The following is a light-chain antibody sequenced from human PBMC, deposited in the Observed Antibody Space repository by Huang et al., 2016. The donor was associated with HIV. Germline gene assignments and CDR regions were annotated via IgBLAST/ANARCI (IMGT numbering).Light chain of an antibody. Sequence: IVMTQTPATLPVSPGGRATLSCRASQSVSTNLAWYQQKPGQTPRLIIYGSTTRATGVPARFSGSGSETDFTLTINSLQSEDFGIYYCQQYNNWHLTFGGGTKV. CDR1: QSVSTN. CDR3: QQYNNWHLT. V-gene: IGKV3-15*01. CDR2: GST. J-gene: IGKJ4*01.